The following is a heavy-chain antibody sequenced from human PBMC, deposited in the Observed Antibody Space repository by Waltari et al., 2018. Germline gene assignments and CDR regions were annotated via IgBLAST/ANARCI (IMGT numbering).Heavy chain of an antibody. CDR3: ARELGGSAAGTDH. D-gene: IGHD2-2*01. J-gene: IGHJ1*01. CDR2: ISWSDDKT. CDR1: VFSLNRYR. Sequence: EVRLVQSRGDLVQPGGSLRLSCAVSVFSLNRYRRIWVRQTPERGLEWVSYISWSDDKTEYADSVRGRFTISRDIARNSVSLQMKNLKVEDTAMYYCARELGGSAAGTDHWGQGSMVFVSS. V-gene: IGHV3-48*01.